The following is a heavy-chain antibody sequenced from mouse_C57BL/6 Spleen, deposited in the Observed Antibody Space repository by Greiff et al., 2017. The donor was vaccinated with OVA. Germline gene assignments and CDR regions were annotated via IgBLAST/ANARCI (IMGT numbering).Heavy chain of an antibody. D-gene: IGHD2-5*01. Sequence: VQLKQSGAELVKPGASVKLSCTASGFNITDYYMHWVKQWTEQGLEWIGRIDPEDGETKYAPKFQGKATITADTSTNTAYLQHSSLTSEDTAVEYCTRTYYSTFDYWGQGTTLTVSS. J-gene: IGHJ2*01. CDR3: TRTYYSTFDY. CDR2: IDPEDGET. CDR1: GFNITDYY. V-gene: IGHV14-2*01.